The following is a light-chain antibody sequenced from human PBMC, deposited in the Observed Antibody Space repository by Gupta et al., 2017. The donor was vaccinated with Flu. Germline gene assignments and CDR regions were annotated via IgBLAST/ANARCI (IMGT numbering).Light chain of an antibody. V-gene: IGKV3-11*01. CDR2: DTS. CDR3: QQRRNWPIT. Sequence: EIVLTPSPATLSLSPGERATLSCRASQSVGRFLAWYQQKPGQAPSLLIYDTSNRATGIPARFSGSGSGTDFTLTISSLEPEDFAVYYCQQRRNWPITFGQGTRLEIK. CDR1: QSVGRF. J-gene: IGKJ5*01.